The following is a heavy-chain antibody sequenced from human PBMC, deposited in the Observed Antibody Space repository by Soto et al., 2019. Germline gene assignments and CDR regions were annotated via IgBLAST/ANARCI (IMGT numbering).Heavy chain of an antibody. D-gene: IGHD6-13*01. CDR3: ARDSAGAAVGIYGMDV. V-gene: IGHV1-69*13. J-gene: IGHJ6*02. Sequence: AVTDSCESCLWTYINYPINWLRQPHAPGLEWMGRIIPIFGTANYAQTFQGRVTITADESTSTAYMELRSLRSDDTAVYYCARDSAGAAVGIYGMDVWGQGTTVTVSS. CDR2: IIPIFGTA. CDR1: LWTYINYP.